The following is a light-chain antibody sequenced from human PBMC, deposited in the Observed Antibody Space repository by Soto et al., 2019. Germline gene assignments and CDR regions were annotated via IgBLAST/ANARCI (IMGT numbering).Light chain of an antibody. CDR1: QSARSS. CDR2: GAS. Sequence: EIVLTQSPATLSLSPGERAPLSCRASQSARSSLGWYQQKPGQPPRLLIYGASTRATGIPARFSGSGSGTEFTLTISSLQSEDFAVYYCQQYNNWPLTFGGGTKVDIK. V-gene: IGKV3-15*01. CDR3: QQYNNWPLT. J-gene: IGKJ4*01.